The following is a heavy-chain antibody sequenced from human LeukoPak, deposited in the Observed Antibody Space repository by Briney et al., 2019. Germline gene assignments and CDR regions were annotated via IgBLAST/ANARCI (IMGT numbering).Heavy chain of an antibody. V-gene: IGHV1-18*01. CDR3: ARVGPHGSGSYFPFDY. Sequence: VSVKVSCKASGYTFTSYGISWVRQAPGQGLEWMGWISAYNGNTNYAQKLQGRVTMTTDTSTSTAYMELRSLRSDDTAVYYCARVGPHGSGSYFPFDYWGQGTLVTVSS. CDR2: ISAYNGNT. J-gene: IGHJ4*02. CDR1: GYTFTSYG. D-gene: IGHD3-10*01.